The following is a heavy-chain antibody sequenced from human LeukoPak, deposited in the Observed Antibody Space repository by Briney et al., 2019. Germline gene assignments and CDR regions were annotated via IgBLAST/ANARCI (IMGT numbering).Heavy chain of an antibody. CDR2: SIPIFGIA. CDR3: ASFTMVRGVKGYFDY. CDR1: GGTFSSYA. V-gene: IGHV1-69*04. J-gene: IGHJ4*02. D-gene: IGHD3-10*01. Sequence: SVKVSCKASGGTFSSYAISWVRQAPGQGLEWRGRSIPIFGIANYAQKFQGRVTITADKSTSTAYMELSSLRSEDTAVYYCASFTMVRGVKGYFDYWGQGTLVTVSS.